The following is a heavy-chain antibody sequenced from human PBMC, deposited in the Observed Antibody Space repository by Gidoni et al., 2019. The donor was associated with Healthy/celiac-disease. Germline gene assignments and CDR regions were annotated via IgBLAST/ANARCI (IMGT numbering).Heavy chain of an antibody. Sequence: QVQLVESGGGVVQPGRSLRLSCAASGFTFSSSGMPWVRQAPGKGLEWVAVISYDGSNKYYADSVKGRFTISRDNSKNTLYLQMNSLRAEDTAVYYCAKDGRRKDVLLWFGELSPYYFDYWGQGTLVTVSS. CDR3: AKDGRRKDVLLWFGELSPYYFDY. V-gene: IGHV3-30*18. CDR2: ISYDGSNK. J-gene: IGHJ4*02. CDR1: GFTFSSSG. D-gene: IGHD3-10*01.